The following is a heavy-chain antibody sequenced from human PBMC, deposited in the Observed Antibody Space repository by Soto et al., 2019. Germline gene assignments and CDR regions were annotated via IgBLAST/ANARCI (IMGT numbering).Heavy chain of an antibody. J-gene: IGHJ1*01. CDR2: TSHDGSDK. CDR3: ARWGTTGGLDV. CDR1: GFTFRSYV. D-gene: IGHD3-16*01. V-gene: IGHV3-30*19. Sequence: QVQLVESGGGVVQPGTSLRVSCVGSGFTFRSYVIHWVRQAPGKGLEWVALTSHDGSDKYYDDSVRGRFTISRDNSRNTVALQMASLSLEETALYYCARWGTTGGLDVWGQGTLVSVSS.